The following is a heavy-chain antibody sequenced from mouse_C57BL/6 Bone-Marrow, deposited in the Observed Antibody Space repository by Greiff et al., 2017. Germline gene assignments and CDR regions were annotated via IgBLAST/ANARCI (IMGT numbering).Heavy chain of an antibody. D-gene: IGHD1-1*01. CDR2: IYPRSGNT. Sequence: QVQLQQSGAELARPGASVKLSCKASGYTFTSYGISWVKQRTGQGLEWIGEIYPRSGNTYYNEKFKGKATLTADKSSSPAYMELRRLTSEDSAVYFCARGDYYYGSSYGRFAYGGQGTLVTVSA. V-gene: IGHV1-81*01. J-gene: IGHJ3*01. CDR3: ARGDYYYGSSYGRFAY. CDR1: GYTFTSYG.